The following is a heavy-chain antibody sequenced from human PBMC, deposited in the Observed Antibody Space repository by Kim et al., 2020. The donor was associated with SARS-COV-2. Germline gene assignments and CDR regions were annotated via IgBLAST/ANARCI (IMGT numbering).Heavy chain of an antibody. D-gene: IGHD1-26*01. J-gene: IGHJ4*02. CDR3: ARGRWELLLYYFDY. CDR2: IKGDGSEK. V-gene: IGHV3-7*01. CDR1: GFTFSSFS. Sequence: GGSLRLSCAASGFTFSSFSMSWVRQAPGKGLEWVAKIKGDGSEKYYVDSVKGRFTISRDNAKNSLYLQMNSLRAEDTAVYYCARGRWELLLYYFDYWGLGTLVTVSS.